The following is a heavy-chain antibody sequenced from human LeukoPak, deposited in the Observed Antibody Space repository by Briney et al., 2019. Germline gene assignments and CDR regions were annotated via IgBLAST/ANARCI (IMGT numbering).Heavy chain of an antibody. V-gene: IGHV3-30*04. Sequence: GRSLRLSCAASGFTFSSYAMHWVRQAPGKGLEWVAVISYDGSNKYYADSVKGRFTISRDNSKNTLYLQMNSLRAEDTAVYYCARDYLGAPDYWGQGTLVTVSS. CDR2: ISYDGSNK. CDR1: GFTFSSYA. CDR3: ARDYLGAPDY. D-gene: IGHD4/OR15-4a*01. J-gene: IGHJ4*02.